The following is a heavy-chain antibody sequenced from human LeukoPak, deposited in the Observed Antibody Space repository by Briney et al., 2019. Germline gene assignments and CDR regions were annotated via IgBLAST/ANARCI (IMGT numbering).Heavy chain of an antibody. J-gene: IGHJ4*02. D-gene: IGHD6-19*01. CDR2: MNPNSGST. Sequence: ASVKVSCKASGYTFTSCDINWVRQATGQGLEWMGWMNPNSGSTGYGQSFQGRITMTRDISIGTAYMELNNLTSEDTAIYYCTRGSSGRRDNWGQGTLVTVSA. CDR3: TRGSSGRRDN. CDR1: GYTFTSCD. V-gene: IGHV1-8*01.